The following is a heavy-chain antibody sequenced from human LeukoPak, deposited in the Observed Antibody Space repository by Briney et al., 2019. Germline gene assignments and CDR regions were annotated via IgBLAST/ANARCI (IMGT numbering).Heavy chain of an antibody. CDR2: IKQDGSET. Sequence: GGSLRLSCAASGFTFSSYWISWVRQAPGKGLEWVANIKQDGSETCYLDSVKGRFTISKDNAKNSLYLQMNSLRAEDTALYHCARNNGMDVWGQGTTVIVSS. J-gene: IGHJ6*02. CDR3: ARNNGMDV. CDR1: GFTFSSYW. V-gene: IGHV3-7*03.